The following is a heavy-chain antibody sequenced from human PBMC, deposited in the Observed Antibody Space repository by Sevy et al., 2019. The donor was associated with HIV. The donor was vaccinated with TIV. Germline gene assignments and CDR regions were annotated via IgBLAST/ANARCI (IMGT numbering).Heavy chain of an antibody. D-gene: IGHD3-10*01. V-gene: IGHV4-39*01. Sequence: SETLSLTCTVSGGSVSSSSYYWGWIRQPPGKGLEWIGRIYYSGSTYYNPSLRSRLTISVDTSKNQFSLKLNSVTAADTAVYYCARHIRGWFDPWGQGTLVTVSS. CDR2: IYYSGST. CDR3: ARHIRGWFDP. CDR1: GGSVSSSSYY. J-gene: IGHJ5*02.